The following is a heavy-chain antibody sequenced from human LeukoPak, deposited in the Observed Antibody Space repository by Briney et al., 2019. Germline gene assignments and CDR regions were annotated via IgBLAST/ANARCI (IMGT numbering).Heavy chain of an antibody. CDR3: ARVRCSSTSCYSYYYGMDV. CDR2: IYRGGTT. J-gene: IGHJ6*02. Sequence: GGSLRLSCAASGFTASSNYMSWVRQAPGKGLEWVSVIYRGGTTYYADSVKGRFTISRDNSKNTLYLQMNSLRAEDTAVYYCARVRCSSTSCYSYYYGMDVWGQGTTVTVSS. D-gene: IGHD2-2*01. CDR1: GFTASSNY. V-gene: IGHV3-53*01.